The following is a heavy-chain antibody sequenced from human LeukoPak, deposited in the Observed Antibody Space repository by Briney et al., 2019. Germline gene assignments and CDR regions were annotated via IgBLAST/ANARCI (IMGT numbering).Heavy chain of an antibody. Sequence: GGSLRLSCAASGFTFRSYSMNWVRQAPGKGLECFSYITSGSSPIYYADSVKGRFTISRDNAKNSLYLQMNSLRDEDTAVYYCARRAYGDDSFDYWGQGTLVTVSS. J-gene: IGHJ4*02. CDR3: ARRAYGDDSFDY. CDR1: GFTFRSYS. D-gene: IGHD4-17*01. V-gene: IGHV3-48*02. CDR2: ITSGSSPI.